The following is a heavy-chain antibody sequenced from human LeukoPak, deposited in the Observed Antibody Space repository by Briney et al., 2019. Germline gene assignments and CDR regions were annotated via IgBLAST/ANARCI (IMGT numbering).Heavy chain of an antibody. Sequence: GGSLRLSCAASGFTFSDYYMSWIRQAPGKGREWVSYISSSGSTIYYADSVKGRFTISRDNAKNSLYLQMNSLRAEDTAVYYCARDQEYSYGYYSHWGQGTLVTVSS. CDR1: GFTFSDYY. J-gene: IGHJ4*02. CDR3: ARDQEYSYGYYSH. D-gene: IGHD5-18*01. CDR2: ISSSGSTI. V-gene: IGHV3-11*01.